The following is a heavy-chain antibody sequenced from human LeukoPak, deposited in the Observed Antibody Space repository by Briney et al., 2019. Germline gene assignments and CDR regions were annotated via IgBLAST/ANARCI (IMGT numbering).Heavy chain of an antibody. CDR1: GNGFTNYW. V-gene: IGHV5-10-1*01. J-gene: IGHJ4*02. Sequence: GESLRISCKDSGNGFTNYWISWVRQMPGKGLEWMGRIDPSDSYTNYSPSFQGHVTISVDKSISTAYLQWSSLKASDTAMYYCARRYDSGSTIDQWGQGTLVTVSS. D-gene: IGHD3-10*01. CDR2: IDPSDSYT. CDR3: ARRYDSGSTIDQ.